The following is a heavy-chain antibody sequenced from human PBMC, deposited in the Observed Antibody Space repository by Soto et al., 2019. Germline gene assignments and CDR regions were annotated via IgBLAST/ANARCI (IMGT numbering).Heavy chain of an antibody. CDR2: ISANNGNT. V-gene: IGHV1-18*01. CDR3: ARDSRGYSYGPRVSSSPDY. Sequence: ASVKVSCKASGYTFTSYGISWVRQAPGQGLEWMGLISANNGNTSYAQKLRDRVTMTRDTSTSTVYMDLSSLRSEDTAVYYCARDSRGYSYGPRVSSSPDYWGQGTLVTVSS. CDR1: GYTFTSYG. J-gene: IGHJ4*02. D-gene: IGHD5-18*01.